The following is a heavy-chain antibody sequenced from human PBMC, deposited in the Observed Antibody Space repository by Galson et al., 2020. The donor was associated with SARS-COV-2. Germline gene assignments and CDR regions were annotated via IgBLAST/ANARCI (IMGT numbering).Heavy chain of an antibody. CDR3: DGEDY. Sequence: GESLTLSCAASGFTFNTYAMGCARQAQGKGLDWVPTISATSAGIFYEDSVKGRFTISRDNFKNKLYPQMNNLRAEDTAVYFCDGEDYWGQGTLFTVSS. CDR1: GFTFNTYA. D-gene: IGHD3-10*01. CDR2: ISATSAGI. V-gene: IGHV3-23*01. J-gene: IGHJ4*02.